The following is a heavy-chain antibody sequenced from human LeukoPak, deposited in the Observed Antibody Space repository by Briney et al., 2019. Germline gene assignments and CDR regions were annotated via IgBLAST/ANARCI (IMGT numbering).Heavy chain of an antibody. V-gene: IGHV3-48*03. Sequence: GGSLRLSCAASGSTFSSYEMNWVRQAPGKGLEWVSYISSSGSTIYYADSVKGRFTISRDNAKNSLYLQMNSLRAEDTAVYYCASGVRFLEWLPSPPDAFDIWGQGTMVTVSS. CDR2: ISSSGSTI. D-gene: IGHD3-3*01. J-gene: IGHJ3*02. CDR1: GSTFSSYE. CDR3: ASGVRFLEWLPSPPDAFDI.